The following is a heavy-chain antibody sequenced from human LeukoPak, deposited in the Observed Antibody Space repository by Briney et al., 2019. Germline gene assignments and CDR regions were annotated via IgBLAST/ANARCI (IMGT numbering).Heavy chain of an antibody. Sequence: ASVKVSCKASGYTFTGYYMHWVRQAPGQGLEWMGWINPNSGGTNYAQKFQGRVTMTRDTSISTAYMELSRLRSDDTAVYYCARDTIWFGELMNYWGQGTLVTVSS. CDR3: ARDTIWFGELMNY. V-gene: IGHV1-2*02. CDR2: INPNSGGT. J-gene: IGHJ4*02. CDR1: GYTFTGYY. D-gene: IGHD3-10*01.